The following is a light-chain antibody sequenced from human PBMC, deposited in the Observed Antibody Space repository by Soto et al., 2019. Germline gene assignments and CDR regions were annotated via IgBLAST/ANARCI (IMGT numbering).Light chain of an antibody. CDR1: QGISSY. J-gene: IGKJ5*01. CDR3: QQLHRSPLT. Sequence: IQLTQSPSSLSASVGDRVTITCQAVQGISSYLEWYQQKPGKAPKLLIYAASALQSGVPSRFRGGGSGTDVTLTISSLQPEDVETYYCQQLHRSPLTFGQGTRLEIK. V-gene: IGKV1-9*01. CDR2: AAS.